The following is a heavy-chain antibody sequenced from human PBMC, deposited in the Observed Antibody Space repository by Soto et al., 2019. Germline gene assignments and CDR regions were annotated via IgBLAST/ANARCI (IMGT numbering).Heavy chain of an antibody. CDR1: GFTFSSYW. CDR3: ARDVIAVAATLDH. J-gene: IGHJ4*02. V-gene: IGHV3-7*03. Sequence: EVQLVESGGGLVQAGGSLRLSCAASGFTFSSYWMSWVRQAPGKGLEWVANINQDGSEKYYVDSVKGRFTISRDNAKNSLYLQMNSLRAEDTAVYYCARDVIAVAATLDHWGQGTLVTVS. CDR2: INQDGSEK. D-gene: IGHD6-19*01.